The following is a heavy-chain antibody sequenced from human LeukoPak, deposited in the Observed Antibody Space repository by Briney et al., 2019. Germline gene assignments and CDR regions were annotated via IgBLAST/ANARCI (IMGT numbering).Heavy chain of an antibody. CDR1: GFTFTRYG. V-gene: IGHV3-23*01. D-gene: IGHD2-2*01. J-gene: IGHJ4*02. CDR2: ISGSGDST. CDR3: ATGDCSSTSCYSSEFDY. Sequence: GGSLRLSCAASGFTFTRYGMSWVRQAPGKGLEWVSSISGSGDSTYYADSVKGRFTISRDNAKNSLYLQMNSLRAEDTAVYYCATGDCSSTSCYSSEFDYWGQGTLVTVSS.